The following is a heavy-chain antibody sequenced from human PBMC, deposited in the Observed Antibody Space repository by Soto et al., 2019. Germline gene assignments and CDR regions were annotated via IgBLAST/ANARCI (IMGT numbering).Heavy chain of an antibody. V-gene: IGHV1-3*01. Sequence: QVQLVQSGAEVKEPGASVRVSCKAFGYTFTAYNIHWLRQAPGQGLEWMGWINAGNGNTRSSRKFQGRVIITRDTYATTAYLEVDSLRSEDTAIYYCARVAPSGGSVRRFDPWGQGTLLTVSS. D-gene: IGHD3-10*01. CDR3: ARVAPSGGSVRRFDP. CDR1: GYTFTAYN. J-gene: IGHJ5*02. CDR2: INAGNGNT.